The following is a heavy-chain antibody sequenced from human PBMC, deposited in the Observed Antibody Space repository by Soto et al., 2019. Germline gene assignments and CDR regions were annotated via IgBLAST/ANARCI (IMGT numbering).Heavy chain of an antibody. J-gene: IGHJ4*02. Sequence: PGESLKISCKGSGYSFTSYWISWVRQMPGKGLEWMGRIDPSDSYTNYSPSLQGHVTISADKSISTAYLQWSSLKASDTAMYYCARHGYYDSSGFPSPFDYWGQGTLVTVSS. CDR3: ARHGYYDSSGFPSPFDY. D-gene: IGHD3-22*01. CDR1: GYSFTSYW. V-gene: IGHV5-10-1*01. CDR2: IDPSDSYT.